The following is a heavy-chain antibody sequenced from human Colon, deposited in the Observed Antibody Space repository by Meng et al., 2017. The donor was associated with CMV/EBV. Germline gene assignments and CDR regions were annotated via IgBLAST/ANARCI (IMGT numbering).Heavy chain of an antibody. CDR3: ASSSLGFWSGYDVKLGYGFDV. CDR2: ITNYNDNS. J-gene: IGHJ6*02. CDR1: GYTFSSFG. Sequence: ASVKVSCKASGYTFSSFGINWVRQAPGQGLEWMGWITNYNDNSNYAQNFQGRVTMTTDTSTSTAYMELRSLRSDDTAVYYCASSSLGFWSGYDVKLGYGFDVRGQGTTVTVSS. D-gene: IGHD3-3*01. V-gene: IGHV1-18*01.